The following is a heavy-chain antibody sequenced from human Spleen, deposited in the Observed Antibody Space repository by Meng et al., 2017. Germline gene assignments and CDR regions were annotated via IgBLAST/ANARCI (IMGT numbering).Heavy chain of an antibody. CDR1: GGTFSSYT. Sequence: SVKVSCKASGGTFSSYTISRVRQAPGQGLEWMGWIIPIFGIGNYAQKFQGRATITADKLTSTAYMALSSLRSEDTAVYYCARAYGDYYFYYGMDVWGQGTTVTVSS. CDR2: IIPIFGIG. CDR3: ARAYGDYYFYYGMDV. J-gene: IGHJ6*02. V-gene: IGHV1-69*10. D-gene: IGHD4-17*01.